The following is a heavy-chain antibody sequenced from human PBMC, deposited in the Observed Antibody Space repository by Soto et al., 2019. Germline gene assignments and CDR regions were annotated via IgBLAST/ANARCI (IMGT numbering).Heavy chain of an antibody. V-gene: IGHV1-69*13. D-gene: IGHD2-21*01. CDR3: GRGRHGQPGVFH. CDR1: GGTFSSYA. J-gene: IGHJ4*02. Sequence: AVKVSCKASGGTFSSYAISWVRQAPGQGLEWMGGIIPIFGTANYAQKFQGRVTITADESTTTAYMELSSLRSDDTDVYYCGRGRHGQPGVFHWGQGTLVTVS. CDR2: IIPIFGTA.